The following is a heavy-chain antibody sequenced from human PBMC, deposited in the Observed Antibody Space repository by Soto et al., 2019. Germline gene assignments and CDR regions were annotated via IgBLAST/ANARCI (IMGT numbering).Heavy chain of an antibody. CDR1: GGSISGYY. CDR3: ARDKITGLFDY. D-gene: IGHD2-8*02. Sequence: SETLSLTCTVSGGSISGYYWTWIRQPPGTGLEWIGEINHSGSTNYNPSLKSRVTISVDTSKNQFSMKLTSVTAAGTAVYYCARDKITGLFDYWGQGTLVTVSS. CDR2: INHSGST. V-gene: IGHV4-34*01. J-gene: IGHJ4*02.